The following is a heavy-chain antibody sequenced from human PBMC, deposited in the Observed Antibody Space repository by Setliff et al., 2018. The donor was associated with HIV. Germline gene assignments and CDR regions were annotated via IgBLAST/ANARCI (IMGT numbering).Heavy chain of an antibody. CDR3: ASEAWTSYRSSSGYYYYYMDV. CDR2: IYYSGTT. CDR1: GDSVSSASYY. D-gene: IGHD6-6*01. V-gene: IGHV4-61*01. Sequence: NPSETLSLTCTVSGDSVSSASYYWSWIRQPPGKGLEWIGYIYYSGTTKYNPSLKSRVTISVDTPKNQFSLKLSSVTAADTAVYYCASEAWTSYRSSSGYYYYYMDVWGKGTTVTVSS. J-gene: IGHJ6*03.